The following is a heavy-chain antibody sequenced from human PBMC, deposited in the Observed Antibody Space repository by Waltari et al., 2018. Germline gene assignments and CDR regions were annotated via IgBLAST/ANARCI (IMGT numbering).Heavy chain of an antibody. D-gene: IGHD3-16*02. Sequence: EVQLVESGGGLVQPGGSLRLSCAASGFTFNSYALSWVRQAPGKGLEWVSALSASGGTIYYADSVKGRFTISRDNAKNTVYLQMNSLRAEDTAVYYCARVWGSYRSFDYWGQGTLVTVSS. J-gene: IGHJ4*02. CDR3: ARVWGSYRSFDY. CDR2: LSASGGTI. V-gene: IGHV3-23*04. CDR1: GFTFNSYA.